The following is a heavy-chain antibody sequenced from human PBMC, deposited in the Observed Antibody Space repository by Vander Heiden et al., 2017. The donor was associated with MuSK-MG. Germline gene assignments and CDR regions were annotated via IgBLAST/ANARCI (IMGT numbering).Heavy chain of an antibody. V-gene: IGHV3-23*01. CDR2: ISGSGGRT. CDR3: GKYRGGNRTNWLDS. Sequence: VQLLASGVRLVQPGGALSLSCAASGFTFSSYAMSWVRQAPGEGLEVVSAISGSGGRTYSAYVGKGRFTISSEYSKNMLHRQINRMSEDETGVYYYGKYRGGNRTNWLDSWGQGTLVTVSS. D-gene: IGHD3-16*01. J-gene: IGHJ5*01. CDR1: GFTFSSYA.